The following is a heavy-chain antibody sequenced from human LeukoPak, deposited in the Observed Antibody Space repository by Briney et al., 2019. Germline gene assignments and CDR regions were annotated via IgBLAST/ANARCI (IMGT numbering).Heavy chain of an antibody. CDR1: GGSISGSLNY. Sequence: SETLSLTCTVSGGSISGSLNYWGWIRQPPRKGLEWIGGINYGGTTYYNPSLKSRVTISVDTSKNQFSLKLSSVTAADTAVYYCARLGSGYPDYWGQGTLVTVSS. V-gene: IGHV4-39*01. J-gene: IGHJ4*02. CDR3: ARLGSGYPDY. D-gene: IGHD6-19*01. CDR2: INYGGTT.